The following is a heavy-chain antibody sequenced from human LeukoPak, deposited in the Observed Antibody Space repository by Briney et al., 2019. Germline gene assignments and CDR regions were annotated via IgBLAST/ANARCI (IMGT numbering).Heavy chain of an antibody. J-gene: IGHJ5*02. CDR2: IYYGGST. CDR3: ARANSYGSGSYYAAWFDP. CDR1: GGSVSSGSYY. D-gene: IGHD3-10*01. Sequence: SETLSLTCTVSGGSVSSGSYYWSWIRQPPGKGLEWIGYIYYGGSTNYNPSLKSRVTISVDTSKNQFSLKLSSVTAADTAVYYCARANSYGSGSYYAAWFDPWGQGTLVTVSS. V-gene: IGHV4-61*01.